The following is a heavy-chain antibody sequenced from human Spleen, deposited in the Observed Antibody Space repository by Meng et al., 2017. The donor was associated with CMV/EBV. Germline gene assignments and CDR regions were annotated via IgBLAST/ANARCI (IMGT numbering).Heavy chain of an antibody. D-gene: IGHD1-1*01. V-gene: IGHV1-8*03. Sequence: FGYTFTSYDINWVRQATGQGLEWMGWMNPNSGNTGYAQKFQGRVTITTDESTTTAYMELSSLRSDDTAVYYCAREGVVGTTIYFDYWGQGTLVTVSS. CDR1: GYTFTSYD. J-gene: IGHJ4*02. CDR3: AREGVVGTTIYFDY. CDR2: MNPNSGNT.